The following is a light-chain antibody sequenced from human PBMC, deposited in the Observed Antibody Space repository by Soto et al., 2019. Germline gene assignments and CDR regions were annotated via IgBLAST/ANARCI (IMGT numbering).Light chain of an antibody. CDR1: RTNIGADYD. CDR2: GNK. V-gene: IGLV1-40*01. Sequence: QSVLTQPHSVSGAPGQTVTISCTGSRTNIGADYDVHWFQQLPGAAPKLLIYGNKYRPSGVPDRFSGSKSGASASLAITGLQAEDDADYYCRSYDVSLHWVFGGGTKLTVL. J-gene: IGLJ3*02. CDR3: RSYDVSLHWV.